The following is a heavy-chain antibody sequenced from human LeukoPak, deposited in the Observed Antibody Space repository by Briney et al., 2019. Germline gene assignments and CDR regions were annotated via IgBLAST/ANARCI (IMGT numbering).Heavy chain of an antibody. V-gene: IGHV3-33*06. D-gene: IGHD3-10*01. J-gene: IGHJ3*02. CDR1: GFTFSSYG. CDR3: AKDFRRRLNAFDI. CDR2: IWYDGSNK. Sequence: PGGSLRLSCAASGFTFSSYGMHWVRQAPGKGLEWVAVIWYDGSNKYYADSVKGRFTISRDNSKNTLYLQMNSLRAEDTAVYYCAKDFRRRLNAFDIWGQGTMVTVSS.